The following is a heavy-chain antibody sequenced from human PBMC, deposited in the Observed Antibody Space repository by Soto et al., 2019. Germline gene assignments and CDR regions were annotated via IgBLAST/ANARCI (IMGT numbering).Heavy chain of an antibody. Sequence: QVHVVQSGAEVKKPGSSVKVTCKAFGGTFNSFGINWVRQAPGQGLEWMGGIIPVFGTTKYAQKFRDRVTVVADGSTSTSYMELSSLTSDATAVYYCAIDVWGGGGYYLDSWGQGTLVTVSS. CDR1: GGTFNSFG. D-gene: IGHD7-27*01. CDR3: AIDVWGGGGYYLDS. CDR2: IIPVFGTT. V-gene: IGHV1-69*01. J-gene: IGHJ4*02.